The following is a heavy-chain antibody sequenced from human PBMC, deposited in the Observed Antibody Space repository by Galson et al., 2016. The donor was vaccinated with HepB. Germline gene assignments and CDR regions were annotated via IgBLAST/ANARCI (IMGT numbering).Heavy chain of an antibody. Sequence: SLRLSCAASGFTFSSYWMTWVRQAPGKGPEWVAHIKEDGSEIYYVESVKGRFTISRDNAKNSLYLQMNSLRAEDTAVYSCVTERRTSSWCFWSQGTLVTVAS. J-gene: IGHJ1*01. CDR3: VTERRTSSWCF. CDR2: IKEDGSEI. V-gene: IGHV3-7*01. D-gene: IGHD6-13*01. CDR1: GFTFSSYW.